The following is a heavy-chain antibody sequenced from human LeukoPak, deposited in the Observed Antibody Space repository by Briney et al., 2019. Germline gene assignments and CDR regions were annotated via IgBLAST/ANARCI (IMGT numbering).Heavy chain of an antibody. CDR3: ARLRLGELSSYYFDY. CDR2: IIPIFGTA. V-gene: IGHV1-69*13. Sequence: GASVKVSCKASGGTFSSYAISWVRQAPGQGLEWMGGIIPIFGTANYAQKFQGRVTITADESTSTAYMELSSLRSEDTAVYYCARLRLGELSSYYFDYWGQGTLVTVSS. D-gene: IGHD3-16*02. CDR1: GGTFSSYA. J-gene: IGHJ4*02.